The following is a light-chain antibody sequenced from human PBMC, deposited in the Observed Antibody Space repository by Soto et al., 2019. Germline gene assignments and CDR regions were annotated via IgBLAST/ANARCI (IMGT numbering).Light chain of an antibody. CDR3: QQSHSTPLT. J-gene: IGKJ2*01. CDR1: QSISSY. Sequence: DIPMTQSPSSLSASVGDRVTITCRASQSISSYLNWYQQKPGKAPKLLIYAASSLQSGVPSRFSGSGSGTDFTLTISSLQPEDFATYDCQQSHSTPLTFGQGTKLEIK. V-gene: IGKV1-39*01. CDR2: AAS.